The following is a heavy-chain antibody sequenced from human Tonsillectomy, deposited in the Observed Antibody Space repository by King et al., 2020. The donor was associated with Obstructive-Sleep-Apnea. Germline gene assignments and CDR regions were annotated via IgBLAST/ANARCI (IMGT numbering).Heavy chain of an antibody. CDR3: ARALVWGSYPNDAFDI. CDR1: GFTFTSYL. J-gene: IGHJ3*02. V-gene: IGHV3-7*02. D-gene: IGHD3-16*02. Sequence: VQLVESGGGLIKPGGSLRLSCAASGFTFTSYLMTWVRQAPGQGLEWMAYRKQEGSERYYVDFVKGRLTNSRDNAKKSLYLQINSLRSDYTAVFYCARALVWGSYPNDAFDIWGQGTMVTVSS. CDR2: RKQEGSER.